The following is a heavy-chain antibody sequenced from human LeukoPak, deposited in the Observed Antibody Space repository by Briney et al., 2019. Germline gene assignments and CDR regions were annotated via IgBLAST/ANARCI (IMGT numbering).Heavy chain of an antibody. J-gene: IGHJ6*02. CDR3: AKASSGWNEYYYYGMDV. D-gene: IGHD6-19*01. V-gene: IGHV3-23*01. Sequence: GGSLRLPCAASGFMFSNYWMSWVRQGPGKGLEWVSAISGSGGSTYYADSVKGRFTISRDNSKNTLYLQMNSLRAEDTAVYYCAKASSGWNEYYYYGMDVWGQGTTVTVSS. CDR2: ISGSGGST. CDR1: GFMFSNYW.